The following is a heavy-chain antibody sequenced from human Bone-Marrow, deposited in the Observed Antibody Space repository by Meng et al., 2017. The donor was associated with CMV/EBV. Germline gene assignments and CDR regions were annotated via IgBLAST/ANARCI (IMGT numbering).Heavy chain of an antibody. J-gene: IGHJ4*02. CDR1: GFTFSSYS. Sequence: GGSLRLSCAASGFTFSSYSMNWVRQAPGKGLEWVSSISSSSSYIYYADSVKGRFTTSRDNAKNSLYLQMNSLTTEDPALYYCTREAAAAALGVLDDWGQGTLVTVSS. V-gene: IGHV3-21*03. CDR2: ISSSSSYI. D-gene: IGHD6-13*01. CDR3: TREAAAAALGVLDD.